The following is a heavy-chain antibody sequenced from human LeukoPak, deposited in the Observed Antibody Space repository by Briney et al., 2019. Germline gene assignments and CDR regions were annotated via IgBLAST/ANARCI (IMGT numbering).Heavy chain of an antibody. J-gene: IGHJ4*02. V-gene: IGHV3-23*01. CDR3: AKEFYDSSGYYLDY. CDR1: GFTFSTYA. D-gene: IGHD3-22*01. CDR2: ISTSGGST. Sequence: GGSLRLSCAASGFTFSTYAMSWFRQAPGKGLEWVSAISTSGGSTLYADSVKGRFSISRDNSKNTLYLQMNSLRAEDTAVYYCAKEFYDSSGYYLDYWGQGTLVTVSS.